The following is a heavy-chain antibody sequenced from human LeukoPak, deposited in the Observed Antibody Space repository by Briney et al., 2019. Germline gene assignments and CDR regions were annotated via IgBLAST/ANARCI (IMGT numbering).Heavy chain of an antibody. V-gene: IGHV3-53*01. J-gene: IGHJ4*02. CDR2: IYAAANT. CDR1: GFTVSSNY. D-gene: IGHD1-7*01. Sequence: GGSLRLSCAASGFTVSSNYMSWVRQAPGKGLEWVSIIYAAANTYYADSMKGRFTISRDNSKNTLYMQMSSLRAEDTAVYYCAKATLTGTKKPLDYWGQGTLVTVSS. CDR3: AKATLTGTKKPLDY.